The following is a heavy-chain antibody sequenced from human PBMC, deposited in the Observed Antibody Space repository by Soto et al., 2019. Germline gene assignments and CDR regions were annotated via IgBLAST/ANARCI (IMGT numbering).Heavy chain of an antibody. V-gene: IGHV3-30*03. Sequence: QVQLVESGGGVVQPGRSLRLSCAASGFTFGNFGIHWVRQAPGKGLEWVADISSDGSRKFYADSVKGRFTISRDNSKNTLYLQMNSLTTEDTAVYFCARGCSGGTNCFYFDFWGQGIVVTVSS. CDR1: GFTFGNFG. D-gene: IGHD6-13*01. CDR2: ISSDGSRK. J-gene: IGHJ4*02. CDR3: ARGCSGGTNCFYFDF.